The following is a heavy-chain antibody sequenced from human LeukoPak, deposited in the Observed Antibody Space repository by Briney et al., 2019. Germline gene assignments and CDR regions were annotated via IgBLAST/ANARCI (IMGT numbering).Heavy chain of an antibody. V-gene: IGHV3-30*18. CDR2: IPYDGSNK. CDR3: AKEVGYGMDV. CDR1: GFTFSSYE. D-gene: IGHD1-26*01. J-gene: IGHJ6*02. Sequence: GGSLRLSCAASGFTFSSYEMNWVRQAPGKGLEWVAVIPYDGSNKYYADSVKGRFTISRDNSKNTLYLQMNTLRAEDTAVYYCAKEVGYGMDVWGQGTTVTVSS.